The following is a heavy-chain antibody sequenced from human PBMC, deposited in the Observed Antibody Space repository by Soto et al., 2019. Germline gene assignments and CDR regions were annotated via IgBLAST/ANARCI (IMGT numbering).Heavy chain of an antibody. CDR2: ISYDEDNI. CDR3: ARSGSKVTTFWCFDL. CDR1: GFTFSHYG. V-gene: IGHV3-30*03. D-gene: IGHD4-17*01. Sequence: QAQLVESGGGVVQPGSSLRLSCAASGFTFSHYGMHWVRQAPGKGLEWVAVISYDEDNIYYDESIQGRFTISRDNSGNTLYLPMHSLRPDDTALYYCARSGSKVTTFWCFDLWGRGTPVTVSS. J-gene: IGHJ2*01.